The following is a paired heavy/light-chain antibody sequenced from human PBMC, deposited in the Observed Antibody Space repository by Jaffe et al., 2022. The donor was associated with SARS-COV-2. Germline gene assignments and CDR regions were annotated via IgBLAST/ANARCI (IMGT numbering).Heavy chain of an antibody. CDR1: GYTFASYD. Sequence: QVQLVQSGAEVKKPGASVKVSCKTSGYTFASYDVNWVRQVPGQGLEWMGWMNPNSGNTGYTQKFQGRLIMTRNTSSTTAYMELSGLKSEDTAVYYCARAIMVGGLVGSAEFDYWGQGTLVTVSS. CDR3: ARAIMVGGLVGSAEFDY. V-gene: IGHV1-8*01. CDR2: MNPNSGNT. J-gene: IGHJ4*02. D-gene: IGHD2-15*01.
Light chain of an antibody. Sequence: DIVMTQSPLSLPVTPGEPASISCRSSQSLLYGNGYNYLDWYLQKPGQSPQLLIYLASNRASGVPDRFSGSGSGTDFTLKINRVEAEDVGVYYCMQALQTPRTFGQGTKLEIK. J-gene: IGKJ2*01. V-gene: IGKV2-28*01. CDR1: QSLLYGNGYNY. CDR2: LAS. CDR3: MQALQTPRT.